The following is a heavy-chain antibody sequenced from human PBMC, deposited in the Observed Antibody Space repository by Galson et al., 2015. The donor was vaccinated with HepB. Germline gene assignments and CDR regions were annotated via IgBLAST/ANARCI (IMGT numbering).Heavy chain of an antibody. Sequence: LEWVGFVRSKLYGGTTEYAASVKGRFTISRDDSKSIAYLQMVSLETGDTAVYYRSRAYSGYDVYYFQFNMDVWGKGTTVAVSS. J-gene: IGHJ6*04. CDR2: VRSKLYGGTT. D-gene: IGHD5-12*01. CDR3: SRAYSGYDVYYFQFNMDV. V-gene: IGHV3-49*02.